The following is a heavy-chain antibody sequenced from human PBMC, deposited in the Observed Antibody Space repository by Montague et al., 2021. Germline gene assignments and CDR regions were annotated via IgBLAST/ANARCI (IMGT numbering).Heavy chain of an antibody. CDR1: GDSISSKYF. Sequence: SETLSLTCTVSGDSISSKYFWSWVRQPLGKGLGWIGEIYHGTTSYSPSLKGRRTVSMDTSKNQFSLKLSSVTAADTAIYYCAVGSESAWELLHHWGQGILVTVSS. CDR2: IYHGTT. V-gene: IGHV4-4*02. D-gene: IGHD1-26*01. J-gene: IGHJ5*02. CDR3: AVGSESAWELLHH.